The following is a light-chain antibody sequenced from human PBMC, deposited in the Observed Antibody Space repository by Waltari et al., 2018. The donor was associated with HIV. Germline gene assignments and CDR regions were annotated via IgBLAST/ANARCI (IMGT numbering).Light chain of an antibody. V-gene: IGLV2-14*01. J-gene: IGLJ2*01. CDR3: SAYTRRGTVV. Sequence: QSALTQPPSVSGSPGQSIVLPCPGRSSDIGYYAYVSWYQQDPGQAPKALISEVTSRPSGTSSRFSGSKSATTAFLAISKLQTDDEADYFCSAYTRRGTVVFGGGTRLTVL. CDR1: SSDIGYYAY. CDR2: EVT.